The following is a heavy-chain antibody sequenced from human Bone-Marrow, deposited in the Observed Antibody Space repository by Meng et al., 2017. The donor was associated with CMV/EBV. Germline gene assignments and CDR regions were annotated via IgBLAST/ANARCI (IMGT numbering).Heavy chain of an antibody. V-gene: IGHV3-23*01. CDR3: ATLLGYCSSTSCESHFDP. J-gene: IGHJ5*02. CDR2: ISGSSTVT. CDR1: GFTFSSYS. D-gene: IGHD2-2*01. Sequence: GESLKISCAASGFTFSSYSMSWIRQAPGKGLQWVSSISGSSTVTYYADSVKGRFTISRDNSNNTLHLQMNSLRAEDTAVYYCATLLGYCSSTSCESHFDPWGQGTLVPVSS.